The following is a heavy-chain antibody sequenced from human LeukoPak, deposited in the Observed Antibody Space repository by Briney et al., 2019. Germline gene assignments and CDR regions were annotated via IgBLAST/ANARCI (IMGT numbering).Heavy chain of an antibody. Sequence: GASVKVSCKASGYTFTSYAMHWVRQAPGQRLEWMGWINAGNGNTKYSQKFQGRVTITRDTSASTAYMELSSLRSEDTAVYYCAREKYGDYPSFYFDYWGQGTLVTVSS. CDR2: INAGNGNT. CDR3: AREKYGDYPSFYFDY. D-gene: IGHD4-17*01. V-gene: IGHV1-3*01. J-gene: IGHJ4*02. CDR1: GYTFTSYA.